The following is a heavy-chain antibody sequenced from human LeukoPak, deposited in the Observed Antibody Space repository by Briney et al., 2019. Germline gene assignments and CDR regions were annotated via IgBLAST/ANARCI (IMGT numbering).Heavy chain of an antibody. Sequence: PSETLSLTCTVSGGSISSGDYYWSWIRQPPGKGLEWIGYIYHSGSTYYNPSLKSRVTISVDRSKNQFSLKLSSVTAADTAVYYCARANYDYVWGSYRYKPYFDYWGQGTLVTVSS. V-gene: IGHV4-30-2*01. CDR3: ARANYDYVWGSYRYKPYFDY. CDR2: IYHSGST. CDR1: GGSISSGDYY. D-gene: IGHD3-16*02. J-gene: IGHJ4*02.